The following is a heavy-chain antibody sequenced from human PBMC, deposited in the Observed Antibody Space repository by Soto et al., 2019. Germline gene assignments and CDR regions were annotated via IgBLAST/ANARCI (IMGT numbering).Heavy chain of an antibody. CDR1: GFTSDDYA. D-gene: IGHD1-26*01. V-gene: IGHV3-9*02. CDR2: IAWTGGST. CDR3: AKGKLAATIPSGWVSYMDV. J-gene: IGHJ6*03. Sequence: EVQLVESGGDLVQPGRSLRLSYAASGFTSDDYAMHWVRQAPGKGLEWVSGIAWTGGSTGDAVSVKGRFTISRDSAKKSLYLQMNSLRTEDTALYYCAKGKLAATIPSGWVSYMDVWGKGTTVTVS.